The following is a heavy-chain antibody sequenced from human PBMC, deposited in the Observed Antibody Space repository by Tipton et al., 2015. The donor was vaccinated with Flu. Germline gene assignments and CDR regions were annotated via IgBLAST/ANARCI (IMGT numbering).Heavy chain of an antibody. V-gene: IGHV3-33*01. CDR3: ARDEGVVNYYFGMDV. J-gene: IGHJ6*02. CDR2: IWYDGSNE. Sequence: SLRLSCTASGFDFSVYGMHWVRQAPGKGLEWVAVIWYDGSNEHYADSVKGRFTISRDNSKRTLYLQMNNLRVEDTAVYYCARDEGVVNYYFGMDVWGQGTTVTVSS. CDR1: GFDFSVYG.